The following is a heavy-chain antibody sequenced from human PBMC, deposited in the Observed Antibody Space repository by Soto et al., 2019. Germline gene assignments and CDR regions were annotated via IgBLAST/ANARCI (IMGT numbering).Heavy chain of an antibody. Sequence: GGSLRLSCAASGFTFSDYYMSWIRQAPGKGLEWVSCISSSGGTTYYADSVKGRFTISRDNAKNSMYLQMNSLRAEDTAVYYCARSSGAWMQLWLLFWGQGTQVTVSS. V-gene: IGHV3-11*01. D-gene: IGHD5-18*01. CDR3: ARSSGAWMQLWLLF. CDR1: GFTFSDYY. J-gene: IGHJ4*02. CDR2: ISSSGGTT.